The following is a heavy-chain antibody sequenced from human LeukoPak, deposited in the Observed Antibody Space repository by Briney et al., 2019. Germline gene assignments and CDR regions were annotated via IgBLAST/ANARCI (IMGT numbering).Heavy chain of an antibody. CDR1: GGSFSGYY. J-gene: IGHJ1*01. Sequence: SETLSLTCAVYGGSFSGYYXXXIXXXPXXXXXXXXXINHSGSTNYNPSLKSRVTISVDTSKNQFSLKLSSVTAADTAVYYCARSKDGYSYGTKYFQHWGQGTLVTVSS. CDR2: INHSGST. CDR3: ARSKDGYSYGTKYFQH. D-gene: IGHD5-18*01. V-gene: IGHV4-34*01.